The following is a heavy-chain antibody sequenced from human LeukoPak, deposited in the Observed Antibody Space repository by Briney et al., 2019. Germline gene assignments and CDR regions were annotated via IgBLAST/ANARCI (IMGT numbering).Heavy chain of an antibody. J-gene: IGHJ4*02. CDR2: ISSSSSYI. D-gene: IGHD3-10*01. CDR1: GFTFSSYS. Sequence: GGSLRLSCAASGFTFSSYSMNWVRQAPGKGLEWVSSISSSSSYIYYADSVKGRFTISRDNAKNSLYLQMNSLKTEDTAVYYCTTDLVWFGELSLDYWGQGTLVTVSS. CDR3: TTDLVWFGELSLDY. V-gene: IGHV3-21*03.